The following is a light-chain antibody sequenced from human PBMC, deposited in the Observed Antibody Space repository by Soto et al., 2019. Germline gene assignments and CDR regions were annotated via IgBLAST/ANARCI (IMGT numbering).Light chain of an antibody. CDR2: EVS. Sequence: QSALTQPPSASGSPGQSVTISCTGTSSDVGGYNYVSWYQQHPGKAPKLVIYEVSKRPSGVPDRCSGSKSGNTASLTVSGLQAEDEADYYCSSYAGSNNVVFGGGTKLTVL. J-gene: IGLJ2*01. CDR1: SSDVGGYNY. CDR3: SSYAGSNNVV. V-gene: IGLV2-8*01.